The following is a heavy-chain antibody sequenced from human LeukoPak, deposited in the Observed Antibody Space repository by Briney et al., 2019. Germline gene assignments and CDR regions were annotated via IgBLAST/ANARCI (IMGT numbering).Heavy chain of an antibody. J-gene: IGHJ4*02. D-gene: IGHD3-22*01. CDR3: ARSWTYYFDTSGYTFDS. Sequence: SETLSLTCAVYGGSFSGYYWSWIRQPPGKGLKWIGSIYYRGTTYYNPSLKSRVTMSVDTTNNQFSLKLSSVTAADTAVYYCARSWTYYFDTSGYTFDSWGQGTLVTVSS. CDR2: IYYRGTT. CDR1: GGSFSGYY. V-gene: IGHV4-34*01.